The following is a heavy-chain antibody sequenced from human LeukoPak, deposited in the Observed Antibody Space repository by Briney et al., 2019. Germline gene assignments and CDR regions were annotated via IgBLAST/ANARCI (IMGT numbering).Heavy chain of an antibody. Sequence: KPSETLSLTCTVSGGSISSYYWSWIRQPAGKGLEWIGRIYTSGSTNYNPSLKSRVTMSVDTSKNQFSLKLSSVTAADTAVYYCARDSYGSGSYAPDGWGPSWFDPWGQGTLVTVSS. J-gene: IGHJ5*02. V-gene: IGHV4-4*07. CDR1: GGSISSYY. CDR2: IYTSGST. CDR3: ARDSYGSGSYAPDGWGPSWFDP. D-gene: IGHD3-10*01.